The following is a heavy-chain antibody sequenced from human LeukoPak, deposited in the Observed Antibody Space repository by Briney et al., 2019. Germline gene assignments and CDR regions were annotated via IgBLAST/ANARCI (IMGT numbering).Heavy chain of an antibody. Sequence: GRSLRLSCVASGFTFSSYGMHWVRQAPGKGLEWVAVILYDGSNKYYADSVKGGFTISRDNSKNTLYLQINSLRAEDTALYYCAKGDPYYGMDVWGKGTTVTVSS. J-gene: IGHJ6*04. CDR1: GFTFSSYG. CDR2: ILYDGSNK. CDR3: AKGDPYYGMDV. V-gene: IGHV3-30*18.